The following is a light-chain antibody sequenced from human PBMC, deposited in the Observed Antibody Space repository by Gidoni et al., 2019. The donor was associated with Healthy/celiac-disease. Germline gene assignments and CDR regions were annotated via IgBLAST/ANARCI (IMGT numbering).Light chain of an antibody. J-gene: IGLJ3*02. CDR3: MIWHSSAWV. CDR1: SGINVGTYR. V-gene: IGLV5-45*03. CDR2: YKSDSDK. Sequence: QAVLTQPCSLSASPGASASLTCTLRSGINVGTYRIYWYQQKPGSPPQYLLRYKSDSDKQQGSGVPSRFSGSKDASANAGILLISGLQSEDEADYYCMIWHSSAWVFGGGTKLTVL.